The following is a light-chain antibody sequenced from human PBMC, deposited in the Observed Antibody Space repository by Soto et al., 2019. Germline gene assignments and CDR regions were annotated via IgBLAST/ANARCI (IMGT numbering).Light chain of an antibody. CDR2: TNN. CDR1: SSNIGSDT. J-gene: IGLJ1*01. CDR3: ASWDDSLNGYV. V-gene: IGLV1-44*01. Sequence: QSVLTQPPSASGTPGQRVTISCSGGSSNIGSDTVNWYQHLPGTAPKLLIYTNNQRPSGVPDRFSGSKSGTSASLTISGLQSEDEAEDSGASWDDSLNGYVFGTGTKDNV.